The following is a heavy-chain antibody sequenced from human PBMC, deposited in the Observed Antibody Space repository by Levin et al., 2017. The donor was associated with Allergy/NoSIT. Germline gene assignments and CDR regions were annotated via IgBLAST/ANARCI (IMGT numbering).Heavy chain of an antibody. Sequence: LSLTCVASGFPFSTYGMNWVRQAPGKGLEWVSGISGSGAGTYYAESAKGRFTISRDNSKNTFYLQMNSLRAEDTALYYCARGGTSTNYAPYTWFDRCGQGTLVTVSS. V-gene: IGHV3-23*01. CDR1: GFPFSTYG. J-gene: IGHJ5*02. D-gene: IGHD2-8*01. CDR2: ISGSGAGT. CDR3: ARGGTSTNYAPYTWFDR.